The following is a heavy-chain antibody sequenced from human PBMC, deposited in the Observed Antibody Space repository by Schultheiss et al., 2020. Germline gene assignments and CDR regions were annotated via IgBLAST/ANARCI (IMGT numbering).Heavy chain of an antibody. CDR1: GGSISSYY. D-gene: IGHD2-2*01. Sequence: SETLSLTCTVSGGSISSYYWSWIRQPPGKGLEWIGEINHSGSTNYNPSLKSRVTISVDTSKNQFSLKLSSVTAADTAVYYCARRIGAVPAAKKHWFDPWGQGTLVTFSS. J-gene: IGHJ5*02. V-gene: IGHV4-34*01. CDR2: INHSGST. CDR3: ARRIGAVPAAKKHWFDP.